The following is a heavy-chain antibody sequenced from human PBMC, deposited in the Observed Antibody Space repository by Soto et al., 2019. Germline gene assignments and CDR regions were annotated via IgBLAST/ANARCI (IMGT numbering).Heavy chain of an antibody. V-gene: IGHV1-58*01. J-gene: IGHJ4*02. CDR3: AAVVSTWNLSPPAY. CDR2: IVVGSGNT. D-gene: IGHD1-7*01. Sequence: SVKVSCKASGFTSTSSAVQWVRQARGQRLEWIGWIVVGSGNTNYAQKFQERVTITRDMSTSTAYMELSSLRSEDTAVYYCAAVVSTWNLSPPAYWGQRTLVTVSS. CDR1: GFTSTSSA.